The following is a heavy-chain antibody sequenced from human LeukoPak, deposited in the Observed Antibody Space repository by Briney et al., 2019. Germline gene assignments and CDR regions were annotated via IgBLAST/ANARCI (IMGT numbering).Heavy chain of an antibody. Sequence: QSGGSLRLSCVASGFDFADQAMHWVRQAPGKGLEWVSGVSWNSNEIIYADSVRGRFTISRDNSKNTLYLQMNSLRAEDTAVYYCAREGGYSYGSWYFDLWGRGTLVTVSS. CDR1: GFDFADQA. D-gene: IGHD5-18*01. CDR2: VSWNSNEI. V-gene: IGHV3-9*01. CDR3: AREGGYSYGSWYFDL. J-gene: IGHJ2*01.